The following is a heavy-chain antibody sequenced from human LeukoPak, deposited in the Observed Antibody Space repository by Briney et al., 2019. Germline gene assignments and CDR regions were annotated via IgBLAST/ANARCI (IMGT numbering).Heavy chain of an antibody. CDR1: GFSLSTYW. D-gene: IGHD5-18*01. J-gene: IGHJ6*02. Sequence: GGSLRLSCAASGFSLSTYWMSWVRQAPGEGLEWVANINQDGSEKYYVDSVKGRFTVSRDNAKNSLYLLMNSLRAEDTAVYYCAKHPAGYRYGYYYGMDVWAKGPRSSSP. CDR3: AKHPAGYRYGYYYGMDV. V-gene: IGHV3-7*03. CDR2: INQDGSEK.